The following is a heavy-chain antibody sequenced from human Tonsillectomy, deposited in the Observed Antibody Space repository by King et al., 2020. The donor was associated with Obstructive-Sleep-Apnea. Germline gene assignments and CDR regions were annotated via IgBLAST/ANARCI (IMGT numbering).Heavy chain of an antibody. CDR3: AKDETPYCRSTSCYNNYYGMDV. CDR1: GVTFSAYG. J-gene: IGHJ6*02. Sequence: VQLVESGGGVVQPGRSLRLSCAASGVTFSAYGMHWVRQAPGKGLEWVAVISYDGSYKYYAHSVRGRFTISRDNSKKTLSLQMNSLRGEDTSVYYCAKDETPYCRSTSCYNNYYGMDVWGQGTTVTVSS. CDR2: ISYDGSYK. D-gene: IGHD2-2*01. V-gene: IGHV3-30*18.